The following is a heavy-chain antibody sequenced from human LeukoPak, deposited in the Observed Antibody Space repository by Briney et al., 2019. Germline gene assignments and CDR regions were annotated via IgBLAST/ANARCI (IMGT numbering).Heavy chain of an antibody. V-gene: IGHV3-33*01. J-gene: IGHJ4*02. CDR2: IWYDGSNK. D-gene: IGHD3-10*01. Sequence: PGRSLRLSCAASGFTFSSYGMHWVRQAPGKGLEWVAVIWYDGSNKYYADSVKGRFTISRDNSKNTLYLQMNSLRAEDTAVYYCAREYYGSGSYFPTPFDYWGQGTLVTVSS. CDR1: GFTFSSYG. CDR3: AREYYGSGSYFPTPFDY.